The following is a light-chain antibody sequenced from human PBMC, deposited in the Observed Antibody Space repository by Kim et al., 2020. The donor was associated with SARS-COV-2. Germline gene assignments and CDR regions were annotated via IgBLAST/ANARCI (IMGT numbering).Light chain of an antibody. CDR3: QQYYSYPYT. CDR1: QNIVRW. J-gene: IGKJ2*01. Sequence: DIQVTQSPSTLSASVGDRVTITCRASQNIVRWMAWYQQNPGKAPKPLLYDASLLQSGVPSRFSGSGSGTEFTLTITGLQPDDFATYYFQQYYSYPYTFAQGTKVDIK. CDR2: DAS. V-gene: IGKV1-5*01.